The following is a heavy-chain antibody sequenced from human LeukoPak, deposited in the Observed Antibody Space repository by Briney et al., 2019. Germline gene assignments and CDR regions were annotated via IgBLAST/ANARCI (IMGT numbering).Heavy chain of an antibody. J-gene: IGHJ4*02. CDR2: ISASGGST. Sequence: PGGSLRLSCAASGFTFSSYAISWVRQAPGKGLEWASTISASGGSTYYADSVKGRFTISRDNSKNTLFLQMNSLRVEDTAVYYCAKETTVNILGPLNYFDQWGQGTLVTVSS. CDR3: AKETTVNILGPLNYFDQ. D-gene: IGHD4-11*01. V-gene: IGHV3-23*01. CDR1: GFTFSSYA.